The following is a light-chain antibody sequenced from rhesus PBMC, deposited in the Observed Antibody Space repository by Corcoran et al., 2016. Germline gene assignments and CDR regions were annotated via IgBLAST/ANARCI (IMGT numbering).Light chain of an antibody. CDR3: LQGYSTPWT. CDR2: AAS. V-gene: IGKV1-36*02. J-gene: IGKJ1*01. CDR1: QGMRDY. Sequence: DIQMTQSPSSLSASVGDRVNITCRASQGMRDYLNWYQQKQGKAPKGLIYAASSLERGVPSRFSASGSGTDCTLTISSLQPEDFAAYYCLQGYSTPWTFGQGTKVEIK.